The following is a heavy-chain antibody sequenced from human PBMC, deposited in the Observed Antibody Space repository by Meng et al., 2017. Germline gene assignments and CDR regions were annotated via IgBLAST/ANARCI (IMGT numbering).Heavy chain of an antibody. CDR1: GGSFSGYY. J-gene: IGHJ5*02. CDR2: INHSGST. V-gene: IGHV4-34*01. CDR3: ARGRVVNWFDP. Sequence: QVPLQQWAAGLLKPSATLSITCAFNGGSFSGYYWSWIRQPPGKGLEWIGEINHSGSTNYNPSLKSRVTISVDTSKNQFSLKLSSVTAADTAVYYCARGRVVNWFDPWGQGTLVTVSS. D-gene: IGHD2-15*01.